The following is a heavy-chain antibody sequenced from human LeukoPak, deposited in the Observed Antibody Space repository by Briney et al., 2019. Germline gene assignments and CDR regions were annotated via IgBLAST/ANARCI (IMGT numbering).Heavy chain of an antibody. Sequence: SETLSLTCTVSGGSISSSSYYWGWIRQPPGKGLEWIGSIYYSGSTNYNPSLKSRVTISVDTSKNQFSLKLSSVTAADTAVYYCARVGPYYDFWSGYGPFDPWGQGTLVTVSS. CDR1: GGSISSSSYY. D-gene: IGHD3-3*01. CDR3: ARVGPYYDFWSGYGPFDP. J-gene: IGHJ5*02. CDR2: IYYSGST. V-gene: IGHV4-39*07.